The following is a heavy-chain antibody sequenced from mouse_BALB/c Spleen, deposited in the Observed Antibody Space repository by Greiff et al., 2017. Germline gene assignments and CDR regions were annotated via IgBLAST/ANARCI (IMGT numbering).Heavy chain of an antibody. CDR1: GDSITSGY. V-gene: IGHV3-8*02. D-gene: IGHD1-1*01. CDR3: ARGEFYYYGSSQFAY. Sequence: EVQLQESGPSLVKPSQTLSLTCSVTGDSITSGYWNWIRKFPGNKLEYMGYISYSGSTYYNPSLKSRISITRDTSKNQYYLQLNSVTTEDTATYYCARGEFYYYGSSQFAYWGQGTLVTVSA. CDR2: ISYSGST. J-gene: IGHJ3*01.